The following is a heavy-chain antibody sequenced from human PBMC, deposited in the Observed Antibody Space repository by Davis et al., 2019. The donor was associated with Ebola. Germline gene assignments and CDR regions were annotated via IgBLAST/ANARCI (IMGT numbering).Heavy chain of an antibody. Sequence: GGSLRLSCAGSGFTFSRHSMNWVRQAPGKGLEWVSSISSSSTYIDYSDSVKGRFTISRDNAKNSLYLQMNSLRAEDTAVYYCARVYSDYSNYFDYWGQGTLVTVSS. D-gene: IGHD4-11*01. V-gene: IGHV3-21*01. CDR2: ISSSSTYI. CDR3: ARVYSDYSNYFDY. CDR1: GFTFSRHS. J-gene: IGHJ4*02.